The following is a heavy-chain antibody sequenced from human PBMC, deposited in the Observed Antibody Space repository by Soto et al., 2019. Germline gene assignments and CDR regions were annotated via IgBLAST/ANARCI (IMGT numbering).Heavy chain of an antibody. J-gene: IGHJ6*02. D-gene: IGHD2-2*01. CDR2: IIPIFGTA. Sequence: SVKVSCKTSGGTFSSYAISWVRQAPGQGLEWMGGIIPIFGTANYAQKFQGRVTITADESTSTAYMELSSLRSEDTAVYYCARYCSSTSCYIMGGYYGMDVWGQGTTVTVSS. V-gene: IGHV1-69*13. CDR3: ARYCSSTSCYIMGGYYGMDV. CDR1: GGTFSSYA.